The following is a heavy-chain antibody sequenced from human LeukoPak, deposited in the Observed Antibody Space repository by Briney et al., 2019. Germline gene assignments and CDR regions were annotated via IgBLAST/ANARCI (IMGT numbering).Heavy chain of an antibody. CDR2: IIPIFGTA. J-gene: IGHJ3*02. V-gene: IGHV1-69*05. CDR1: GGTFSSYA. Sequence: SSVKVSCKASGGTFSSYAISWVRQAPGQGLEWMGGIIPIFGTANYAQKFQGRVTITTDESTSTAYMELSSLRSEDTAVYYCARGASGCSSTSCYLDAFDIWGPGTMVTVSS. CDR3: ARGASGCSSTSCYLDAFDI. D-gene: IGHD2-2*01.